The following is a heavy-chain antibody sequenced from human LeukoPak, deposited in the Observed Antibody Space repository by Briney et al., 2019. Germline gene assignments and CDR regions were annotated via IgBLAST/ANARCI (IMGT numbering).Heavy chain of an antibody. CDR3: ARLDCSADSCYNY. V-gene: IGHV4-59*08. CDR2: INYGGST. CDR1: GDPIRRDY. J-gene: IGHJ4*02. Sequence: PSETLSLTCKVSGDPIRRDYWSWIRQPPGEGLEWIGYINYGGSTSYNPSLKSRVTMLVDTSKNQISLRLTSVIAADTAVYYCARLDCSADSCYNYWGQGTLVTVSS. D-gene: IGHD2-15*01.